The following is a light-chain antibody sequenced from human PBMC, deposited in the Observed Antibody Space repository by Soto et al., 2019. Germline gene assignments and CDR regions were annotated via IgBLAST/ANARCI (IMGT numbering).Light chain of an antibody. CDR2: AAS. CDR3: QQSYSSPPT. J-gene: IGKJ1*01. Sequence: EIQMTKSPSTLSASIGDRVTITCRASQRINKWLAWHQLKPGKAPKLLIFAASSLQSGVPSRFSGSRSGPDFTLTISSLQPEDFATYYCQQSYSSPPTFGQGTKVDI. CDR1: QRINKW. V-gene: IGKV1-39*01.